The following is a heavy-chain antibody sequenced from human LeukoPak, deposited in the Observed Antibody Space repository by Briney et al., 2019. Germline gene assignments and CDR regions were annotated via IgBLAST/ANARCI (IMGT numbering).Heavy chain of an antibody. CDR2: INPEETTI. J-gene: IGHJ4*02. Sequence: GGSLRLSCAASGFVLSKYWMHWVRQAPGKGLVWVSRINPEETTINYADSVKGRFTISRDNARNTLYLQMDSLRVEDVGIYYCVRGGLEPFDYWGQGTLVSVSS. V-gene: IGHV3-74*01. CDR1: GFVLSKYW. D-gene: IGHD1-1*01. CDR3: VRGGLEPFDY.